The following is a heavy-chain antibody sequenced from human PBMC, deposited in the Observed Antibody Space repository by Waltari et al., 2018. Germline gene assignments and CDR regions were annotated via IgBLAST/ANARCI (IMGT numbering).Heavy chain of an antibody. CDR2: INQDGSET. Sequence: EVQVVESGGGLVQPGGSLRLSCKGSGFIFSSYWMSWVRQAPGKGLDGVANINQDGSETNYVDSVKGRFTISRDNAESSLYLQMISLRAEDTAVYYCTRGNFQWSSTLDYWGQGTLVNVSS. V-gene: IGHV3-7*03. D-gene: IGHD2-15*01. J-gene: IGHJ4*02. CDR3: TRGNFQWSSTLDY. CDR1: GFIFSSYW.